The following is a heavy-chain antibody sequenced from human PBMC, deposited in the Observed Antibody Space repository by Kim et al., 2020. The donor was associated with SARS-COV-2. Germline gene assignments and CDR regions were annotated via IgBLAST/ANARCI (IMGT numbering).Heavy chain of an antibody. V-gene: IGHV3-33*06. Sequence: VTCRFTISRDNSKNTLDLQMNGLRAEDTAVYYCAKEPGGGRPDDDAFDIWGQGTMVTVSS. CDR3: AKEPGGGRPDDDAFDI. J-gene: IGHJ3*02. D-gene: IGHD2-15*01.